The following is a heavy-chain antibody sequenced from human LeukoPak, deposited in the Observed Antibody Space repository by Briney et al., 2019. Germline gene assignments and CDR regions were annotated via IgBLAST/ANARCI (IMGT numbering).Heavy chain of an antibody. D-gene: IGHD2-2*02. CDR1: GGSISSSSYY. CDR2: IYYSGST. V-gene: IGHV4-39*01. CDR3: ASTSPGIVVVPAAIDY. J-gene: IGHJ4*02. Sequence: SETLSLTCTVSGGSISSSSYYWGWIRQPPGKGLEWIGSIYYSGSTYYNPSLKSRVTISVDTSKNQFSLKLSSVTAADTAVYYCASTSPGIVVVPAAIDYWGQGTLVTVCS.